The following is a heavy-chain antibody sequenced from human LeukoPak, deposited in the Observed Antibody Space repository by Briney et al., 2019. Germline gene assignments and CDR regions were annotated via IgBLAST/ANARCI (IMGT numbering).Heavy chain of an antibody. D-gene: IGHD7-27*01. Sequence: SETLSLTCTVSGGSISSYYWSWIWQPPGKGLEWIGYISYSGSTNYNPSLKSRVTISVDTSKNLFSLRLTSVTAADTAVYYCARHSQHSRDLGSARNFDYWGQGTLVTVSS. V-gene: IGHV4-59*08. CDR1: GGSISSYY. CDR3: ARHSQHSRDLGSARNFDY. CDR2: ISYSGST. J-gene: IGHJ4*02.